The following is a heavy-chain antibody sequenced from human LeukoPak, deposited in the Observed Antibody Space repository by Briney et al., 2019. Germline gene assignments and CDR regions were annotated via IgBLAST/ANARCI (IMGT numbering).Heavy chain of an antibody. CDR3: AKRIQSAMAMGY. Sequence: PGGSLRLSCAASGFTFSNYALSWVRQAPGKELEWVSDISGSGGSTYYADSVKGRFTISRDNPKNPMYLQMNSLRAEDTAVYYCAKRIQSAMAMGYWGQGTLVTVSS. D-gene: IGHD5-18*01. V-gene: IGHV3-23*01. J-gene: IGHJ4*02. CDR1: GFTFSNYA. CDR2: ISGSGGST.